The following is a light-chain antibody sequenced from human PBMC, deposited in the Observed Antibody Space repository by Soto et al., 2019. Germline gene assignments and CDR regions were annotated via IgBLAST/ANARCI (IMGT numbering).Light chain of an antibody. J-gene: IGKJ1*01. CDR1: QSVSIN. Sequence: EIVMTQSPDTLSVSPGERATLSCRASQSVSINLAWYQQKPGQAPRLLIYGTSTRANGIPARFSGSGSGTEFTLPISSMPSEAFAVYYCQQYNNRPQTFGQGAKVDIK. CDR3: QQYNNRPQT. V-gene: IGKV3-15*01. CDR2: GTS.